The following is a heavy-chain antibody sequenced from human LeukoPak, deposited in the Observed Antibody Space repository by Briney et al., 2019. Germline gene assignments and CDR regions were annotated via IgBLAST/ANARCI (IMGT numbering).Heavy chain of an antibody. CDR3: ARETTYYYGSGSYYNVRFDY. J-gene: IGHJ4*02. Sequence: PSQTLSLTCAVSGGSISSGGYSWSWIRQPPGKGLEWIGYIYHSGSTNYNPSLKSRVTMSVDTSKNQFSLKLSSVTAADTAVYYCARETTYYYGSGSYYNVRFDYWGQGTLVTVSS. D-gene: IGHD3-10*01. V-gene: IGHV4-30-2*01. CDR1: GGSISSGGYS. CDR2: IYHSGST.